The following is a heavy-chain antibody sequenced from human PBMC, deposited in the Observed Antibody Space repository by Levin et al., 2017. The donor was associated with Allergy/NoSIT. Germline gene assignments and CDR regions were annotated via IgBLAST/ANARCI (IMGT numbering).Heavy chain of an antibody. J-gene: IGHJ4*02. CDR2: ISSDSYYI. Sequence: MPGGSLRLSCAASGFTFSSYSLNWVRQAPGKGLEWVSAISSDSYYIYYADSVRGRFTISRDNAKKSLYLQMNSLRGEDTAVYYCAARYYYDSSTYYPFDYWGQGTLVTVSS. D-gene: IGHD3-22*01. CDR1: GFTFSSYS. CDR3: AARYYYDSSTYYPFDY. V-gene: IGHV3-21*01.